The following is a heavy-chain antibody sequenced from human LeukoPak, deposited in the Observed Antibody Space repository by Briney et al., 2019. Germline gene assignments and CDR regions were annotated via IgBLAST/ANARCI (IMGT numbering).Heavy chain of an antibody. V-gene: IGHV1-46*01. CDR2: INPSGGST. CDR3: ARSREYSSSWYGVNYFDY. CDR1: GYTFTSYY. Sequence: GASVKVSFKASGYTFTSYYMHWVRQAPGQGFEWMGIINPSGGSTSYAQKFQGRVTMTRDMSTSTVYMELSSLRSEDTAVYYCARSREYSSSWYGVNYFDYWGQGTLVTVSS. D-gene: IGHD6-13*01. J-gene: IGHJ4*02.